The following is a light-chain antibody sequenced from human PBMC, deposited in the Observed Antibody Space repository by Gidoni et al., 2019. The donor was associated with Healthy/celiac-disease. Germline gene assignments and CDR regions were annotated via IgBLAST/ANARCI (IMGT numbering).Light chain of an antibody. Sequence: AIRMTQSPSSFSASTGDRVSITCRASQGLSSYLAWYQQKPGKAPKLLIYGASTLQSGVPSRFSGSGSGTDFTLTISCLESEDFATYYCQQYYTYPFTFGGGTKVEIK. J-gene: IGKJ4*01. CDR1: QGLSSY. CDR3: QQYYTYPFT. CDR2: GAS. V-gene: IGKV1-8*01.